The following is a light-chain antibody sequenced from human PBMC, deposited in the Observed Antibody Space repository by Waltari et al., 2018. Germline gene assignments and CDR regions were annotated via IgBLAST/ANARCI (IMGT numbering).Light chain of an antibody. CDR2: DVS. V-gene: IGLV2-14*01. CDR1: CNDAGCYNS. J-gene: IGLJ2*01. CDR3: SSQSSNDVVL. Sequence: QSALTHPASVSGSPGQSVTIFCAGTCNDAGCYNSFSWYQEHPGQALRVIIYDVSDRPSGVSDRFSGSKSGNMASLTISGLQAEDEADYYCSSQSSNDVVLFGGGTKLTVL.